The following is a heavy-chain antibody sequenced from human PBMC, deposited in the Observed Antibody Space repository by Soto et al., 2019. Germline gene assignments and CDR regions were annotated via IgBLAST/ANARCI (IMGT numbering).Heavy chain of an antibody. D-gene: IGHD3-10*01. V-gene: IGHV1-69*06. CDR2: IIPIFGTA. J-gene: IGHJ5*02. CDR1: GGTFSSYA. CDR3: ARFLYYYGSGWFDP. Sequence: SVKLSCKASGGTFSSYAISWVRQAPGQGLEWMGGIIPIFGTANYAQKFQGRVTITADKSTSTAYMELSSLRSEDTAVYYCARFLYYYGSGWFDPWGQGPLVTVPS.